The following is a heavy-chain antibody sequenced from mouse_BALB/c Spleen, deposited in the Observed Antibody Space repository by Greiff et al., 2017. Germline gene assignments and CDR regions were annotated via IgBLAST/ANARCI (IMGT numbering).Heavy chain of an antibody. CDR3: ARDLTGPFAY. D-gene: IGHD4-1*01. J-gene: IGHJ3*01. V-gene: IGHV5-4*02. CDR1: GFTFSDYY. CDR2: ISDGGSYT. Sequence: VVESGGGLVKPGGSLKLSCAASGFTFSDYYMYWVRQTPEKRLEWVATISDGGSYTYYPDSVKGRFTISRDNAKNNLYLQMSSLKSEDTAMYYCARDLTGPFAYWGQGTLVTVSA.